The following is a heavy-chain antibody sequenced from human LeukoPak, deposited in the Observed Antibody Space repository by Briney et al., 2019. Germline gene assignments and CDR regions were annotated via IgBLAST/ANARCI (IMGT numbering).Heavy chain of an antibody. J-gene: IGHJ6*02. V-gene: IGHV4-59*12. Sequence: SETLSLTCTVSGGSISSYYWSWIRQPPGKGPEWIGYIYYSGSTNYNPSLKSRVTMSVDTSKNQFSLKLSSVTAADTAVYYCARVPTHYYGMDVWGQGTTVTVSS. CDR1: GGSISSYY. D-gene: IGHD1-1*01. CDR3: ARVPTHYYGMDV. CDR2: IYYSGST.